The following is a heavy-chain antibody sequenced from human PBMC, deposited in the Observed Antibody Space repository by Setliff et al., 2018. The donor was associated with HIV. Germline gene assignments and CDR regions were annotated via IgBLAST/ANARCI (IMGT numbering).Heavy chain of an antibody. J-gene: IGHJ6*03. Sequence: SVKVSCKASGGTFSNYAINWVRQAPGQGLEWMVGIIPILGTANYAQKFQGRVTITTDESTSIAYMELSSLRSEDTAVYYCARGAHPGSAEDYYYYYMDVWGKGTTVTVSS. CDR1: GGTFSNYA. D-gene: IGHD3-10*01. CDR3: ARGAHPGSAEDYYYYYMDV. CDR2: IIPILGTA. V-gene: IGHV1-69*05.